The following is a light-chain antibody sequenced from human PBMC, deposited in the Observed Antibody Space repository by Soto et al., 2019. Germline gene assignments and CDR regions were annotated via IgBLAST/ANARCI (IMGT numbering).Light chain of an antibody. Sequence: DIQMTQSPSSLPASVGDRVTITCRASQSISSYLNWYQQKPGKAPKLLIYAASSLQSGVPSRFSGSGSETDFTLTISSLQPEDFATYYCQQSSSTLLFTFGPGTKVEIK. J-gene: IGKJ3*01. V-gene: IGKV1-39*01. CDR2: AAS. CDR1: QSISSY. CDR3: QQSSSTLLFT.